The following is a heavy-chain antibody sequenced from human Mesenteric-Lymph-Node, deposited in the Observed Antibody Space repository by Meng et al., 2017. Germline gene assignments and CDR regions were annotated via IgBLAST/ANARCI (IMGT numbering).Heavy chain of an antibody. J-gene: IGHJ4*02. D-gene: IGHD3-3*01. CDR2: INPQNGDT. Sequence: ASVKVSCKASGYRFMGYWLYWVRQAPGQGLEWIGWINPQNGDTAYAHKFMGRVTVTRDTSTTTVYTEMSSLTNDDTAVYYCTRLEGGWGQGTLVTVSS. V-gene: IGHV1-2*07. CDR3: TRLEGG. CDR1: GYRFMGYW.